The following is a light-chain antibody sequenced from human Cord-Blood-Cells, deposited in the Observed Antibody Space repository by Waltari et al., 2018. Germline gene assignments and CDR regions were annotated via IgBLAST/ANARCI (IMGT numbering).Light chain of an antibody. CDR2: AAS. CDR1: QSISSY. CDR3: QQSYSTPPLT. Sequence: DIQMTQSLSSLSASVLDRVSIACRASQSISSYLNWYQQKPGKAPKLLIYAASSLQSGVPSRFSGSGSGTDFTLTISSLQPEDFATYYCQQSYSTPPLTFGGGTKVEIK. J-gene: IGKJ4*01. V-gene: IGKV1-39*01.